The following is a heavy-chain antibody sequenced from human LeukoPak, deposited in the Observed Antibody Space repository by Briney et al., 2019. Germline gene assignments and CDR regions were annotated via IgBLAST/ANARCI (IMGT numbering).Heavy chain of an antibody. J-gene: IGHJ4*02. Sequence: ASVKVSCKASGYXFTSYYIHWVRQAPGQGLEWMGLINPSGGSTSYAQKFQGRVTMTRDTSTSTVYMELSSQRSEDTAVYYCARDRYYYDSSGYIRGISFDYWGQGTLVTVSS. CDR3: ARDRYYYDSSGYIRGISFDY. CDR2: INPSGGST. D-gene: IGHD3-22*01. V-gene: IGHV1-46*01. CDR1: GYXFTSYY.